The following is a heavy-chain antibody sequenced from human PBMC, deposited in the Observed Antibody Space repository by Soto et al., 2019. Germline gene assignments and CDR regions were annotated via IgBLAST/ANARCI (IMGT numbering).Heavy chain of an antibody. Sequence: GGSLRLSCAVSGFTFSDYYMTWIRQAPGKGLEWVSYISSSTSHTNYADSVKGRFTISRDNAKNSLFLQMNSLRAEDTAVYYCARGRGAAANYFDFWGQGPLVTVS. D-gene: IGHD2-2*01. CDR2: ISSSTSHT. CDR3: ARGRGAAANYFDF. CDR1: GFTFSDYY. J-gene: IGHJ4*02. V-gene: IGHV3-11*05.